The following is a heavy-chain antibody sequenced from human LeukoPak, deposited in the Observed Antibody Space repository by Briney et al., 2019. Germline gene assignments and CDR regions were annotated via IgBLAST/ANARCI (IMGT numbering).Heavy chain of an antibody. CDR1: GYSFSSYW. J-gene: IGHJ4*02. V-gene: IGHV5-10-1*01. CDR3: ARDGGGVSSWVSH. CDR2: IDPGDSFT. D-gene: IGHD2-8*02. Sequence: PGESLRISCKGSGYSFSSYWISWVRQMPGKGLERMGRIDPGDSFTKYRPSLEGRVTISVDKSLSTVYLQWSSLKASDTAIYYCARDGGGVSSWVSHWGQGTLVTVSS.